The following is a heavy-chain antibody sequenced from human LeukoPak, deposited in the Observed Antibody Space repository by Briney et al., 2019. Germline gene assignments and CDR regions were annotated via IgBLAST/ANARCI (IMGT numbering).Heavy chain of an antibody. CDR1: GFTFSSYW. J-gene: IGHJ4*03. D-gene: IGHD2-2*01. CDR3: AREGFCSSTSCCFDY. V-gene: IGHV3-7*01. CDR2: IKQDGSEK. Sequence: GGSLRLSCAASGFTFSSYWMSWVRQAPGKGLEWVANIKQDGSEKYYVDSVKGRFTISRDNAKNSLYLQTNSLRAEDTAVYYCAREGFCSSTSCCFDYWGQGTLVTVSS.